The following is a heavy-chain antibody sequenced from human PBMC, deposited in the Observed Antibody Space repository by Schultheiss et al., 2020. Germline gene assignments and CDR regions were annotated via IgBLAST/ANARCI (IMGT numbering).Heavy chain of an antibody. CDR1: GYSFTSYW. V-gene: IGHV5-51*01. J-gene: IGHJ6*02. CDR3: ARRGAAGRAYYYYGMDV. CDR2: IYPGDSDT. D-gene: IGHD6-13*01. Sequence: GESLKISCKGAGYSFTSYWISWVRQMPGKGLEWMGIIYPGDSDTRYSPSFQGQVTISADKSISTAYLHWSSLKASDTAMYYCARRGAAGRAYYYYGMDVWGQGTTVTVSS.